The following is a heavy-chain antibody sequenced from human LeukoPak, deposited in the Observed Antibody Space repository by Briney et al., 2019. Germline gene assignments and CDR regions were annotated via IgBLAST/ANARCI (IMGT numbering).Heavy chain of an antibody. D-gene: IGHD3-10*01. CDR1: GYTFTGYY. J-gene: IGHJ6*02. V-gene: IGHV1-46*01. Sequence: ASVKVSCKASGYTFTGYYIHWVRQAPGQGLEWMGVKFSHDGSTSNTQKFQGRITMTRDTSTSTVYMELSGLRSEDTAVYYCARDSGNFHYDMDVWGQGTTVIVSS. CDR3: ARDSGNFHYDMDV. CDR2: KFSHDGST.